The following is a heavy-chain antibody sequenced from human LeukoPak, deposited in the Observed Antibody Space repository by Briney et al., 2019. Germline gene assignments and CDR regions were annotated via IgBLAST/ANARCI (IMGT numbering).Heavy chain of an antibody. CDR3: ARSSYYYYSSGYYGPYYFDY. J-gene: IGHJ4*02. V-gene: IGHV1-3*03. Sequence: AAVKVSCKPSGYTFTSYAMHWVRQAPAQRLEWMGWINAGNGNTKYSQEFQGRVTITRDTSASTAYMELSSLRSEDMAVYYCARSSYYYYSSGYYGPYYFDYWGQGTLVTVSS. CDR1: GYTFTSYA. D-gene: IGHD3-22*01. CDR2: INAGNGNT.